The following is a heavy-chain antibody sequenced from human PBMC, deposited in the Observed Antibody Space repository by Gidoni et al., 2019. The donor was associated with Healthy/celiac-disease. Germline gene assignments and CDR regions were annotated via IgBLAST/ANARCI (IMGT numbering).Heavy chain of an antibody. CDR2: IWYDGSKK. D-gene: IGHD1-26*01. CDR1: GFTSSSYG. J-gene: IGHJ4*02. V-gene: IGHV3-33*01. CDR3: ARGALQVEAFPTYYFDY. Sequence: QVQLVESGGGVVQPGRSLRLSCAASGFTSSSYGMHCVRQAPGKGLEWVAVIWYDGSKKYYADSVKGRFTISRDNSKNTLYLQMNSLRAEDTAVYYCARGALQVEAFPTYYFDYWGQGTLVTVSS.